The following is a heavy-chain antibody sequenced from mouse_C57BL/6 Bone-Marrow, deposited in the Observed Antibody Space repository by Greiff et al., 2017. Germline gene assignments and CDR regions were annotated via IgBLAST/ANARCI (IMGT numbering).Heavy chain of an antibody. CDR1: GFNIKDDY. D-gene: IGHD3-2*02. J-gene: IGHJ3*01. V-gene: IGHV14-4*01. Sequence: VQLQQSGAELVRPRASVKLSCTASGFNIKDDYMHWVKQRPEQGLEWIGWIDPENGDTEYASKFQGKATITADTSSNTAYLQLSSLTSEDTAVYYCTTRGGSSGYPWFAYWGQGTLVTVSA. CDR3: TTRGGSSGYPWFAY. CDR2: IDPENGDT.